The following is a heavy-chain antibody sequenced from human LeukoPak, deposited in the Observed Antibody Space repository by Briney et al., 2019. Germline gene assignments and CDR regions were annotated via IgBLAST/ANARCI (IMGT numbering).Heavy chain of an antibody. CDR1: GYSISSGYY. V-gene: IGHV4-38-2*02. J-gene: IGHJ4*02. D-gene: IGHD1-1*01. Sequence: SETLSLTCTVSGYSISSGYYWGWIRQPPGKGLEWIWTISHTGSTYYNPSPNSRVTISVDTSKNPFSLKMSSVTAADTAVYYCARGYGSWGQGTLVTVSP. CDR2: ISHTGST. CDR3: ARGYGS.